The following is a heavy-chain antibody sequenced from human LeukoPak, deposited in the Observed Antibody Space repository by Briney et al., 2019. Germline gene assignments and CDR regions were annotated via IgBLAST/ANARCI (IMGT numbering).Heavy chain of an antibody. CDR2: ISGSGGNM. Sequence: GGSLRLSCAASGFTFSTYEMNWVRRAPGKGLEWVSTISGSGGNMWYPDSLKGRFSISRDNAKKSLNLQMNSLRAEDTAVYYCARRWSRYFDLWGRGTLVTVSS. CDR1: GFTFSTYE. J-gene: IGHJ2*01. D-gene: IGHD2-15*01. CDR3: ARRWSRYFDL. V-gene: IGHV3-48*03.